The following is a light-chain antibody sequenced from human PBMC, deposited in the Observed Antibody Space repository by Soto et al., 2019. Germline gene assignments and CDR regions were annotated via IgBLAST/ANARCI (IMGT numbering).Light chain of an antibody. V-gene: IGKV1-39*01. Sequence: DIQMTQSPSSLSASLGDRITITCRASQTIGKFLNWYQQKPGRAPKLLIYAASGLQSGVPSRFSGGGSGTEFTLTISSLQPEDFATYYCHQSHSIIYTFGQGTKVEI. CDR2: AAS. J-gene: IGKJ2*01. CDR1: QTIGKF. CDR3: HQSHSIIYT.